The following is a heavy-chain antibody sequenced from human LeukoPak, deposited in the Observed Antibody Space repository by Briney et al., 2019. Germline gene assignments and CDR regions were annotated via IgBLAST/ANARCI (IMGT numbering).Heavy chain of an antibody. V-gene: IGHV1-18*01. D-gene: IGHD5-12*01. J-gene: IGHJ6*02. CDR1: GGTFSSYA. Sequence: GASVKVSCKASGGTFSSYAISWVRQAPGQGLEWMGWISAYNGNTNYAQKLQGRVTMTTDTSTSTAYMELRSLRSDDTAVYYCARVGIVATDGMDVWGQGTTVTVSS. CDR2: ISAYNGNT. CDR3: ARVGIVATDGMDV.